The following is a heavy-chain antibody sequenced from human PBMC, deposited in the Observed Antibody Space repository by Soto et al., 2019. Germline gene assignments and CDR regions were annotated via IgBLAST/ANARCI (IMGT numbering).Heavy chain of an antibody. V-gene: IGHV3-11*01. J-gene: IGHJ3*02. CDR1: GFTFSDYY. CDR3: ARDSVVVPAATSPDAFDI. CDR2: ISSSGSTI. D-gene: IGHD2-2*01. Sequence: QVQLVESGGGLVKPGGSLRLSCAASGFTFSDYYMSWIRQAPGKGLEWVSYISSSGSTIYYADSVKGRFTIYSDNAKNSLYLQMSSLRAEDTAVYYCARDSVVVPAATSPDAFDIRGQGTIVTGSA.